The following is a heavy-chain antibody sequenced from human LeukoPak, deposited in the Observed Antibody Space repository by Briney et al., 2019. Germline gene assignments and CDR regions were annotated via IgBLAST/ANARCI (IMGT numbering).Heavy chain of an antibody. CDR2: IIPIFGIA. CDR3: ARGPLYCSSTSCLLRY. Sequence: SVKVSCKASGGTFSSYAISWVRQAPGQGLEWMGGIIPIFGIANYAQKFQGRVTITADESTSTAYMELSSLRSEDTAVYYCARGPLYCSSTSCLLRYWGQGTLVTVSS. CDR1: GGTFSSYA. V-gene: IGHV1-69*13. D-gene: IGHD2-2*01. J-gene: IGHJ4*02.